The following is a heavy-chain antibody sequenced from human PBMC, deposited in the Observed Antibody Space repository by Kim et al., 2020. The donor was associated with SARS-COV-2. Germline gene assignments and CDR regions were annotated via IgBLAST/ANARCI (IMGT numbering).Heavy chain of an antibody. V-gene: IGHV3-21*01. CDR2: IKRKSDNK. CDR3: ARGHTAEAEPLEC. Sequence: GGSLRLSCVASGFSFSYYSMAWVRQAPGKGLEWVSSIKRKSDNKTYAHSVKGRFSISRDNAKNSLYLQMNRLRAEDTALYCCARGHTAEAEPLECGGHG. D-gene: IGHD6-6*01. CDR1: GFSFSYYS. J-gene: IGHJ4*01.